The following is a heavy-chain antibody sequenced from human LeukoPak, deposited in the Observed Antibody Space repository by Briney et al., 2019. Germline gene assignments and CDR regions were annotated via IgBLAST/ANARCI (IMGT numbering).Heavy chain of an antibody. Sequence: GGSLRLSCAASGFTFSTYSMNWVRQAPGKGLEWVSSITRSSSYIYYADSVKGRFTISRDNAKNSLYLQMNSLRAEDTAVYYCARESSSSWTLVGWGQGTLVTVSS. D-gene: IGHD6-13*01. CDR1: GFTFSTYS. CDR3: ARESSSSWTLVG. J-gene: IGHJ4*02. V-gene: IGHV3-21*01. CDR2: ITRSSSYI.